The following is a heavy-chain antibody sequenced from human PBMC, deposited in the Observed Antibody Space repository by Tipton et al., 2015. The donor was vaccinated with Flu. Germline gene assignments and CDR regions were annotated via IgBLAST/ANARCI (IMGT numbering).Heavy chain of an antibody. V-gene: IGHV4-4*09. CDR3: ARRDYSNYVSEPKNWFHP. CDR2: IYNSEYT. CDR1: GGSIGSYY. J-gene: IGHJ5*02. Sequence: TLSLTCTVSGGSIGSYYWNWIRQPPREGLEWIGYIYNSEYTKYNPSLKSRVTISVDTSKKQFSLQLRSVTAADTAVYYCARRDYSNYVSEPKNWFHPWGQGTLVTVSS. D-gene: IGHD4-11*01.